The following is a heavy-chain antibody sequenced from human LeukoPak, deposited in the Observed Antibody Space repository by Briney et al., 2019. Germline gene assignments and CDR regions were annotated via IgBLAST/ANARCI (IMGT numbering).Heavy chain of an antibody. V-gene: IGHV3-30*18. D-gene: IGHD1/OR15-1a*01. CDR2: ISYDGSYK. Sequence: GGSLRLSCAASGFTFSSYAMHWVRQAPGKGLEWVAVISYDGSYKYYADSVKGRFTISRDNSKNTLYLQMDTLRTEDTAAFYCAKGTGNWYFDLWGRGTLVTVSS. CDR1: GFTFSSYA. J-gene: IGHJ2*01. CDR3: AKGTGNWYFDL.